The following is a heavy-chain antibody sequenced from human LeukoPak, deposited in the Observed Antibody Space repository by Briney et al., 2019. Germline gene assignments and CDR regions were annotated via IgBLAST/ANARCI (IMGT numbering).Heavy chain of an antibody. CDR3: AGDRGWEFSS. Sequence: GGSLRLSCAASGFTFSSYWMGWVRQAPGMGLEWVATIKQDGSEKYYLDSVKGRFTISRDNAKNSLFLQMNSLRAEDTAVYYCAGDRGWEFSSWGQGTLVTVSS. D-gene: IGHD1-26*01. J-gene: IGHJ5*02. V-gene: IGHV3-7*01. CDR1: GFTFSSYW. CDR2: IKQDGSEK.